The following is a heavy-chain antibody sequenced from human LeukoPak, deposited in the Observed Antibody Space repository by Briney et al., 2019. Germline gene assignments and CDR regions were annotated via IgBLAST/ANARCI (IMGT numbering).Heavy chain of an antibody. CDR2: IHYSGST. CDR1: GGSISSYY. J-gene: IGHJ3*02. Sequence: SETLSLTCIVSGGSISSYYWSWIRQPPGKGLEWIAYIHYSGSTNYNPSLKSRVTISIDTSKNQFSLKLSSVTAADTAVYYCARGQTSKGDAFDIWGQGTMVTVSS. CDR3: ARGQTSKGDAFDI. V-gene: IGHV4-59*01.